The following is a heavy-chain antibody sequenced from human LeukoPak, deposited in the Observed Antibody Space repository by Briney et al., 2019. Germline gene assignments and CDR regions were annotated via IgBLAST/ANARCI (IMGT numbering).Heavy chain of an antibody. CDR2: IRYEGSNK. D-gene: IGHD3-10*01. Sequence: PGGSLTHSCAPSGFTFSSLGKQCVRPPPDRGRECLAYIRYEGSNKYYANSVEGRFTISRDISKNTLYLQMNSLRAEDTAVYYCAKDRVFELWFEEASPYYFDYWGQGTLVTVSS. CDR3: AKDRVFELWFEEASPYYFDY. J-gene: IGHJ4*02. CDR1: GFTFSSLG. V-gene: IGHV3-30*02.